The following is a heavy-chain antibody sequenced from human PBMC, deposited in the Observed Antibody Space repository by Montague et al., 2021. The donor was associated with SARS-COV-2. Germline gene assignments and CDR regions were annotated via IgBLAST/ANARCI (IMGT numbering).Heavy chain of an antibody. Sequence: TLSLTCTVSGGSISCGGYYWSWIRQHPGKGLEWIGYIYYSGSTYYNPSLKSRVTISVDTSKNQFSLKLSSVTAADTAVYYCARAPATIFGVVKQIDYWGQGTLVTVSS. CDR2: IYYSGST. J-gene: IGHJ4*02. CDR1: GGSISCGGYY. V-gene: IGHV4-31*03. CDR3: ARAPATIFGVVKQIDY. D-gene: IGHD3-3*01.